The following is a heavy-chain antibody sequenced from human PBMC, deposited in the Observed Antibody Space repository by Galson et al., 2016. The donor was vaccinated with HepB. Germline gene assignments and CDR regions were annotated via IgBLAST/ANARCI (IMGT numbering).Heavy chain of an antibody. V-gene: IGHV1-46*01. CDR2: INTNDGST. D-gene: IGHD1-1*01. CDR1: GYTFTNYD. CDR3: ARSVQYRFPSPFDY. Sequence: SVKVSCKASGYTFTNYDIHLVRQAPGQGLEWMGVINTNDGSTFYAQKFQGRVTMTRDTSTSTVFVGLSSLGSEDTALYYCARSVQYRFPSPFDYWGQGTLVTVSS. J-gene: IGHJ4*02.